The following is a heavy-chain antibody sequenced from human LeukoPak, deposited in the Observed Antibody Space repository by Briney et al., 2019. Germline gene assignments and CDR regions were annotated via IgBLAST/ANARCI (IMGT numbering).Heavy chain of an antibody. CDR3: ARDREGIAPRPFDY. D-gene: IGHD6-6*01. V-gene: IGHV3-21*01. J-gene: IGHJ4*02. CDR2: ISSSSSYI. Sequence: GGSLRLSCAASGFTFSSYSMNRVRQAPGKGLEWVSSISSSSSYIYYADSVKGRFTISRDNAKNSLYLQMNSLRAEDTAVFYCARDREGIAPRPFDYWGQGTLVTVSS. CDR1: GFTFSSYS.